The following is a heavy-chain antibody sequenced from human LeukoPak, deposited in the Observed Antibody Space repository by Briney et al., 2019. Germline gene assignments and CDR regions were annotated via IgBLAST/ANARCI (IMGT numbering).Heavy chain of an antibody. V-gene: IGHV4-34*01. J-gene: IGHJ4*02. D-gene: IGHD6-13*01. CDR1: GGSFSGYY. CDR3: ARGRSSSWYFLYYFDY. Sequence: SETLSLTCAVYGGSFSGYYWSWIRQPPGKGLEWIGEINHSGSTNYNPSLKSRVTISVDASKNQFSLKLSSVTAADTAVYYCARGRSSSWYFLYYFDYWGQGTLVTVSS. CDR2: INHSGST.